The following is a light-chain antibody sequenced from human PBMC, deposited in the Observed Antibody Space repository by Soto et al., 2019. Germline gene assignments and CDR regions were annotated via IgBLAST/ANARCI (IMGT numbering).Light chain of an antibody. CDR3: ATWDDSLNGVV. CDR1: TSNVGSNT. J-gene: IGLJ3*02. V-gene: IGLV1-44*01. Sequence: QSVLTQPPSASGTPGQTVTISCSGSTSNVGSNTVNWYQQLPGAAPKLLIFSNSQRPSAVAARLSGSKSGTSASLAISGLQSEDEAHYYCATWDDSLNGVVFGGGTQLTVL. CDR2: SNS.